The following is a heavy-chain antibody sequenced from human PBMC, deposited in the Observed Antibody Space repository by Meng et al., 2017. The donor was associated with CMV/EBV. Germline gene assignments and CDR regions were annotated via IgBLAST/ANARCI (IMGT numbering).Heavy chain of an antibody. D-gene: IGHD2-15*01. CDR2: IYYSGST. V-gene: IGHV4-31*02. J-gene: IGHJ5*02. CDR1: SSGGGYY. Sequence: SSGGGYYWSWIRQHPGKGLEWIGYIYYSGSTYYNPSLKSRVTISVDTSKNQFSLKLSSVTAADTAVYYCARGARYCSGGSCSSWFDPWGQGTLVTVSS. CDR3: ARGARYCSGGSCSSWFDP.